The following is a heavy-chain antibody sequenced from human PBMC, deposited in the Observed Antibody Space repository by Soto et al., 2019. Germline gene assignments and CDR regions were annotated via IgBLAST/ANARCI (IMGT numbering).Heavy chain of an antibody. CDR2: ISASGGST. Sequence: EVQLLESGGGLVQPGGSLGLSCAASGLPFSTYAMAWVRQAPGKGLEWVSSISASGGSTHYADSVKGRFIISRDNSKTTLYLQMDSLRVEDTAVYYCARRTAQSNTWGQGTLVTVSS. CDR3: ARRTAQSNT. J-gene: IGHJ5*02. CDR1: GLPFSTYA. V-gene: IGHV3-23*01.